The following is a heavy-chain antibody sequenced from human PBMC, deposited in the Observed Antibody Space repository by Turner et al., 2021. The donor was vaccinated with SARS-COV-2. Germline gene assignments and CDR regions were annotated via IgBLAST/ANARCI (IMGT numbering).Heavy chain of an antibody. CDR1: GFTFSSYA. V-gene: IGHV3-23*01. J-gene: IGHJ4*02. D-gene: IGHD5-18*01. CDR2: ISNGAGYT. Sequence: EVQVLESGGGLVQPGGSLRLSCAASGFTFSSYAMNWVRQAPGKGLEWVSTISNGAGYTCYADSVKGRFTISRDNSKNTLYLQMNSLRAEDTAIYYCANDQGYGFQYWGQGTLVTVSS. CDR3: ANDQGYGFQY.